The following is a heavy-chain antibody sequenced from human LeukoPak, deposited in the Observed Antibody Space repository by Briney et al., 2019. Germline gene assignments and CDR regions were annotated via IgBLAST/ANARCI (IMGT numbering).Heavy chain of an antibody. D-gene: IGHD6-19*01. J-gene: IGHJ5*02. Sequence: SEALSLTFAVYGGSFSGYYWSWIRPPPGKGLEWIGEINHRGSTNYNPSLKSRVTISVDTSKNQFSLKLSSVTAADTAVYYCARLSIAVGFDPGGQGTLVTVSP. CDR1: GGSFSGYY. CDR2: INHRGST. V-gene: IGHV4-34*01. CDR3: ARLSIAVGFDP.